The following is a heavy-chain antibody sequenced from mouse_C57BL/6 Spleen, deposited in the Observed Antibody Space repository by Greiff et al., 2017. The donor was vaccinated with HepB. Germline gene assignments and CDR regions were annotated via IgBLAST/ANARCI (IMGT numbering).Heavy chain of an antibody. CDR3: ARWEDWDDYHWYFDV. D-gene: IGHD2-4*01. Sequence: QVQLQQSGPELVKPGASVKISCKASGYAFSSSWMNWVKQRPGKGLEWIGRIYPGDGDTNYNGKFKGKATLTADKSSSTAYMQLSSLTSEDSAVYFCARWEDWDDYHWYFDVWGTGTTVTVSS. CDR1: GYAFSSSW. J-gene: IGHJ1*03. CDR2: IYPGDGDT. V-gene: IGHV1-82*01.